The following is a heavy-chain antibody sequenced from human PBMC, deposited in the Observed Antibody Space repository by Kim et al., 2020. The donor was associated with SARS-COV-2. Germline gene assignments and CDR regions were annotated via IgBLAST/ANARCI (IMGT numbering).Heavy chain of an antibody. Sequence: ASVKVSCKASGYTFTSYGISWVRQAPGQGLEWMGWISAYNGNTNYAQKLQGRVTMTTDTSTSTAYMELRSLRSDDTAVYYCARVRELGVDYGGNSAYFDYWGQGTLVTVSS. J-gene: IGHJ4*02. CDR3: ARVRELGVDYGGNSAYFDY. V-gene: IGHV1-18*04. D-gene: IGHD4-17*01. CDR2: ISAYNGNT. CDR1: GYTFTSYG.